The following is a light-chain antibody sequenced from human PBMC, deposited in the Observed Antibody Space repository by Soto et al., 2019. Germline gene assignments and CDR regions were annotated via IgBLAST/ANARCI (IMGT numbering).Light chain of an antibody. J-gene: IGKJ1*01. CDR3: QHYNTSRT. V-gene: IGKV3-20*01. Sequence: VMKLSLGTLSFSPGERATLSCRASQGVSSSYLACYQQKPRQAPRLLNYGASSRATGTPDRFSGRGSGTDFTLTNSSLQSEDSAVYYCQHYNTSRTFGQGTKVDI. CDR1: QGVSSSY. CDR2: GAS.